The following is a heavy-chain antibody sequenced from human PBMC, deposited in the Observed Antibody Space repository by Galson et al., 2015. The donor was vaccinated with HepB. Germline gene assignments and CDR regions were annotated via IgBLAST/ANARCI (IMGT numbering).Heavy chain of an antibody. CDR2: IYTSGST. CDR1: GGSISSGSYY. V-gene: IGHV4-61*02. Sequence: TLSLTCTVSGGSISSGSYYWSWIRQPAGKGLEWIGRIYTSGSTNYNPSLKSRVTMSVDTSKNQFSLKLSSVTAADTAVYYCARVAVYSGSLRIWGQGTMVTVSS. J-gene: IGHJ3*02. D-gene: IGHD1-26*01. CDR3: ARVAVYSGSLRI.